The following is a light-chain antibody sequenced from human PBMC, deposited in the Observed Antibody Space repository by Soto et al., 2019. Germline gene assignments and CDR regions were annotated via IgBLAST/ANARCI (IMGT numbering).Light chain of an antibody. Sequence: QAVVTQPASVSGSPGQSITISCTGTSSDVGGYNYVSWYQQHPGKAPKLMIYDVSNRPSGVSNRFSGSKSGNTASLTISGLQAEDEADYYCSSYASSSTNVVFGGGIKLTVL. J-gene: IGLJ2*01. CDR1: SSDVGGYNY. CDR3: SSYASSSTNVV. CDR2: DVS. V-gene: IGLV2-14*01.